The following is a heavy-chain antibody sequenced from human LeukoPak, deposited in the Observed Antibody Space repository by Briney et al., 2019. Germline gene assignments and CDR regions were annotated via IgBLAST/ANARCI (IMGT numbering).Heavy chain of an antibody. CDR1: GFTFSSYA. V-gene: IGHV3-30*04. D-gene: IGHD1-26*01. J-gene: IGHJ5*02. CDR2: ISYDGSNK. Sequence: GGSLRLSCAASGFTFSSYAMHWVRQAPGKGLEWVAVISYDGSNKYYADSVKGRFTISRDNSKNTLYLQMNSLRAEDTAVYYCARDLYSGSYRTSWGQGTLVTVSS. CDR3: ARDLYSGSYRTS.